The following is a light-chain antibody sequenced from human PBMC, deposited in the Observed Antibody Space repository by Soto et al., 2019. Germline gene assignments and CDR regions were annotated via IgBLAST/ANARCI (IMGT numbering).Light chain of an antibody. V-gene: IGKV3-15*01. CDR1: QSIYTN. CDR2: SAS. J-gene: IGKJ1*01. CDR3: QQYNRWPRT. Sequence: EIVMTQSPATLSVAPGEGATLSCRASQSIYTNLAWYQQKPGQPPRLLMYSASTRATGVPARFSSSGSGTEFTLTISSLQSEDFALYHCQQYNRWPRTFGQGTKVDIK.